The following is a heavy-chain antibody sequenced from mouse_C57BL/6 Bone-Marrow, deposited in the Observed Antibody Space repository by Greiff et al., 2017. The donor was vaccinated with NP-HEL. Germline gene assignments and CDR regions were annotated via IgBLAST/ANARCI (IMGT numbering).Heavy chain of an antibody. CDR2: ISYDGSN. J-gene: IGHJ1*03. CDR1: GYSITSGYY. CDR3: ARVYYESRTGYFDV. Sequence: DVQLQESGPGLVKPSQSLSLTCSVTGYSITSGYYWNWIRQFPGNKLEWMGYISYDGSNNYNPSLKNRISITRDTSKNQFFLKLNSVTTEDTATYYCARVYYESRTGYFDVWGTGTTVTVSS. D-gene: IGHD1-1*01. V-gene: IGHV3-6*01.